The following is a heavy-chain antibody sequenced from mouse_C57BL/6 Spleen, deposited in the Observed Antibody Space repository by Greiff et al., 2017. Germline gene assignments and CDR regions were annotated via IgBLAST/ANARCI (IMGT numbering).Heavy chain of an antibody. CDR2: INPSTGGT. J-gene: IGHJ4*01. Sequence: VQLQQSGPELVKPGASVKISCKASGYSFTGYSMNWVKQSPEKSLEWLGEINPSTGGTTYNQKFKAKATLTVDKSSSTAYLQRKSLTSEDSAFYYCARGEYDGGDYWGQGTSVTVSS. CDR1: GYSFTGYS. CDR3: ARGEYDGGDY. D-gene: IGHD2-14*01. V-gene: IGHV1-42*01.